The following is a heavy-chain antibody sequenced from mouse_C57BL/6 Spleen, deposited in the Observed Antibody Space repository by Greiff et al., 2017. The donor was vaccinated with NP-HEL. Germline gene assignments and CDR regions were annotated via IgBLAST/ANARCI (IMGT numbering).Heavy chain of an antibody. CDR2: FTMSSVSP. D-gene: IGHD2-13*01. CDR3: ARGEREGYYDY. J-gene: IGHJ1*03. CDR1: YFAFTACA. V-gene: IGHV1-49*01. Sequence: QVQLQQSGAELVRPGSSVKLSCKASYFAFTACAMHWVKQRPGHGLDWIGSFTMSSVSPDYRENFKGKSTLTANTSSSTAYMELSSLTSEDAAVYYCARGEREGYYDYWGTGTTVTVSA.